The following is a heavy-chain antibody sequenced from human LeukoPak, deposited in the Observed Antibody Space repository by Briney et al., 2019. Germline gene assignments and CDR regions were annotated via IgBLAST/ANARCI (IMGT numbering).Heavy chain of an antibody. CDR1: GFTFSSYS. J-gene: IGHJ6*03. D-gene: IGHD3-10*01. Sequence: GGSLRLSCAASGFTFSSYSMNWVRQAPGEGLEWVSSISSSGSYIYYADSVKGRFTISRDNAKNSLYLQMNSLRAEDTAVYYCARVAPMVRGGLDYYYYYMDVWGKGTTVTISS. CDR3: ARVAPMVRGGLDYYYYYMDV. CDR2: ISSSGSYI. V-gene: IGHV3-21*01.